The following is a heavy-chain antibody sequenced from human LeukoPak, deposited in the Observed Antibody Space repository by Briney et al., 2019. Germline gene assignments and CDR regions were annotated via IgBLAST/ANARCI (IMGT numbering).Heavy chain of an antibody. J-gene: IGHJ4*02. CDR2: INTNSGGT. CDR3: ARDLYGGNSEFYFDY. Sequence: ASVKVSCKASGYTFTGYYMHWVRQAPGQGLEWMGWINTNSGGTNYAQKFQGRVTMTRDTSISTAYMELRMLRSDDTAVYYCARDLYGGNSEFYFDYWGQGTLVAVSS. CDR1: GYTFTGYY. D-gene: IGHD4-23*01. V-gene: IGHV1-2*02.